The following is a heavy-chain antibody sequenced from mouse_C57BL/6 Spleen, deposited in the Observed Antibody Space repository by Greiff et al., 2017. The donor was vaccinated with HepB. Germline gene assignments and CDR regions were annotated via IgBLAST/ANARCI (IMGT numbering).Heavy chain of an antibody. CDR2: IYPRDGST. D-gene: IGHD1-1*01. Sequence: VKLQESDAELVKPGASVKISCKVSGYTFTDHTIHWMKQRPEQGLEWIGYIYPRDGSTKYNEKFKGKATLTADKSSSTAYMQLNSLTSEDSAVYFCAREGDYYGSSYWYFDVWGTGTTVTVSS. V-gene: IGHV1-78*01. CDR3: AREGDYYGSSYWYFDV. J-gene: IGHJ1*03. CDR1: GYTFTDHT.